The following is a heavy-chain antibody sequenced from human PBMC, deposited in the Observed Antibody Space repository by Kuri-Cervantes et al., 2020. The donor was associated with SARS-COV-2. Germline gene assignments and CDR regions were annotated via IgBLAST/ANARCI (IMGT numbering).Heavy chain of an antibody. CDR2: IRYDGSNK. J-gene: IGHJ5*02. V-gene: IGHV3-30*02. CDR1: GVTFSSYG. CDR3: SRGGRHCSGGSCYGVFDL. D-gene: IGHD2-15*01. Sequence: GGSLRLSCAASGVTFSSYGMHWVRQAPAKGLEWVAFIRYDGSNKYYADSLKGRFTISRDNSKNTLFLQMKSLRAEDTAVYYCSRGGRHCSGGSCYGVFDLWGQGTLVTVSS.